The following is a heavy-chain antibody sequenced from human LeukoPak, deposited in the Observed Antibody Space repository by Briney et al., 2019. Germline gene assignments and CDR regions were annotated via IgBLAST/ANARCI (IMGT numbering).Heavy chain of an antibody. Sequence: GGSLRLSCAASGFTFSSYTMNWVRQAPGKGLEWVSSIRSSSSYIYHADSVKGRFTISRDNAKNSLYLQMNSLRAEDTAVYYCARAPEGATSFDYWGQGTLVTVSS. CDR1: GFTFSSYT. CDR3: ARAPEGATSFDY. CDR2: IRSSSSYI. D-gene: IGHD1-26*01. J-gene: IGHJ4*02. V-gene: IGHV3-21*04.